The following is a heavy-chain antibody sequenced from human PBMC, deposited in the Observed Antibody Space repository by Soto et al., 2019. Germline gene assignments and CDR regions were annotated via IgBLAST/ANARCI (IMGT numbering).Heavy chain of an antibody. Sequence: GASVKVSCKASGYTFTSYDINWVRQATGQGLEWMGWMNPNSGNTGYAQKFQDRVTMTRNTSISTAYMELSSLRSEDTAVYYCARAQSYYYMDVWGKGTTVTVSS. CDR1: GYTFTSYD. V-gene: IGHV1-8*01. CDR2: MNPNSGNT. CDR3: ARAQSYYYMDV. J-gene: IGHJ6*03.